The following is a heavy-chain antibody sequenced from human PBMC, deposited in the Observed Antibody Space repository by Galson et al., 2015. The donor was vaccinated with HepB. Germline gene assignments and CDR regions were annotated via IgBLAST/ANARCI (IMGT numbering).Heavy chain of an antibody. CDR2: IWHDGGNK. J-gene: IGHJ4*01. V-gene: IGHV3-33*01. Sequence: SLRLSWAASGLTFGRTSMHWARKAPGRGREWVAVIWHDGGNKYYADSVKGRFTISRANSKNTVSLLMNSRREEDAAVYYCAGSMQVVAAADHWGQGTLVTVSS. D-gene: IGHD6-13*01. CDR1: GLTFGRTS. CDR3: AGSMQVVAAADH.